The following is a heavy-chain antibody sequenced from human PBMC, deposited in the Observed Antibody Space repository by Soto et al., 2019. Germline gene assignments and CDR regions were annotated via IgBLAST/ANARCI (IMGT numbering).Heavy chain of an antibody. J-gene: IGHJ6*02. V-gene: IGHV1-18*01. CDR1: GYTFTSYG. CDR2: XXXXXXNT. CDR3: XXXXXXXXXXXXXXXXXXXXXXXXXXXGXDV. Sequence: QVQLVQSGAEVKKPGASVKVSCKASGYTFTSYGISWVRQAPXXXLXXXXXXXXXXXNTNXAQKLQGRVTMTTDTSTSTAXXXXXXXXXXXXXXXXXXXXXXXXXXXXXXXXXXXXXXXXXXXXGXDVWGQGTTVTVSS.